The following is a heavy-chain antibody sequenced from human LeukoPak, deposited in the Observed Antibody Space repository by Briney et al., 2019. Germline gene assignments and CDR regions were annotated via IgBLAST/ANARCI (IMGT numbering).Heavy chain of an antibody. D-gene: IGHD1-1*01. Sequence: PGRSLRLSCAASGFTFSSYAMHWVRQAPGKGLEWVAFIRYDGSNKYYADSVKGRFTISRDNSKNTLYLQMNSLRAEDTAVYYCAKITTGTTGPLDYWGQGTLVTVSS. CDR1: GFTFSSYA. CDR3: AKITTGTTGPLDY. V-gene: IGHV3-30-3*02. CDR2: IRYDGSNK. J-gene: IGHJ4*02.